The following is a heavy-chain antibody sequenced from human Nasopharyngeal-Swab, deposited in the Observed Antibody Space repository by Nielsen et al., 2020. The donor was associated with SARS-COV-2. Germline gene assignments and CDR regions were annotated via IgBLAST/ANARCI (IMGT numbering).Heavy chain of an antibody. V-gene: IGHV3-23*01. CDR2: ISGGGAGR. Sequence: GGSLRLSCAASGFTFSNYAVSWVRQAPGKGLEWVSGISGGGAGRNYADSVKGRFTISRDNSKNTLYLQMNSLRAEDTAVYYCARDLLSTGPFDYWGQGTLVTVSS. J-gene: IGHJ4*02. CDR1: GFTFSNYA. D-gene: IGHD4-17*01. CDR3: ARDLLSTGPFDY.